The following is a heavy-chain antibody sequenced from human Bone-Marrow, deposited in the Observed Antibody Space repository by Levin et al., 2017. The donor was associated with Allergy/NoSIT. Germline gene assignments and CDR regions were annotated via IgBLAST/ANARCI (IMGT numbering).Heavy chain of an antibody. CDR1: GFTFSDYA. Sequence: GESLKISCAASGFTFSDYAMHWVRQAPGKGLEWVTVISYNGIDEYYADSVKGRFTISRDKSKNTLSLQMNSLRAEDTAVYYCVRDGGIGYGNYLDFWGPGTLVIVSS. V-gene: IGHV3-30*04. CDR2: ISYNGIDE. D-gene: IGHD5-12*01. CDR3: VRDGGIGYGNYLDF. J-gene: IGHJ4*02.